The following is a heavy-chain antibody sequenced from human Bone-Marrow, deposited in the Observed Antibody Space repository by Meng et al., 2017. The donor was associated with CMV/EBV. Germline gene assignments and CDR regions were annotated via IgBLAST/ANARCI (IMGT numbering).Heavy chain of an antibody. CDR2: INPNSGGT. V-gene: IGHV1-2*02. D-gene: IGHD3-10*01. Sequence: ASVKVSCKASGYTFTGYYMHWVRQAPGQGLEWMGWINPNSGGTNYAQKFQGRVTMTRDTSISTAYMELSRLRPDDTAVYYCARDLNAGYYGSGSYYNADAFAIWGHGTMVTVSS. J-gene: IGHJ3*02. CDR3: ARDLNAGYYGSGSYYNADAFAI. CDR1: GYTFTGYY.